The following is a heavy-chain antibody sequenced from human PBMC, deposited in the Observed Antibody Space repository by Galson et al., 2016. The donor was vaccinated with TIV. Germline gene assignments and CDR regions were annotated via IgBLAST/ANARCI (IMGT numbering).Heavy chain of an antibody. V-gene: IGHV3-53*05. D-gene: IGHD4-17*01. CDR2: IYRGGAS. CDR3: ATSTVPNLGGN. J-gene: IGHJ4*02. Sequence: SLTLSCAASGFLVSANYMSWVRQAPGKGLEWVSIIYRGGASYYPESVKGRFTISRDNSKNTLFLQINSLRVEDTAVYYCATSTVPNLGGNWGQGTLVTVST. CDR1: GFLVSANY.